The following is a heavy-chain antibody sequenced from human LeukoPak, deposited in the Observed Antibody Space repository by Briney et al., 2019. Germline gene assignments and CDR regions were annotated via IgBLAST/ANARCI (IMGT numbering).Heavy chain of an antibody. CDR1: GFIVSENY. CDR3: ATITVPATAIPLDY. D-gene: IGHD2-21*02. V-gene: IGHV3-66*01. J-gene: IGHJ4*02. Sequence: GGSLRLSCAASGFIVSENYMSWVRQAPGRGLEWVSVIYSGGPTFYSDSVRGRFIISRDISKNTVHLQMNGLRAEDSALYYCATITVPATAIPLDYWGQGILVTVSS. CDR2: IYSGGPT.